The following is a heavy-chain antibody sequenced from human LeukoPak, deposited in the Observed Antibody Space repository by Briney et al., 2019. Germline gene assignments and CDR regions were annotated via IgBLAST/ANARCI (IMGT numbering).Heavy chain of an antibody. CDR1: GYTFTGYY. CDR2: INPNSGGT. J-gene: IGHJ4*01. Sequence: ASVKVSCKASGYTFTGYYMHWVRQAPGQGLEWMGWINPNSGGTNYAQKFQGRVTMTRDMSISTAYMELSRLRSDDTAVYYCASEEDACSSTICSFDCWGQGTLVTVSS. D-gene: IGHD2-2*01. CDR3: ASEEDACSSTICSFDC. V-gene: IGHV1-2*02.